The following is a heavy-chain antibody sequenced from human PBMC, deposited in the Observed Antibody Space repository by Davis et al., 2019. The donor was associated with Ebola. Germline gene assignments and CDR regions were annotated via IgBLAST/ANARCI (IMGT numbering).Heavy chain of an antibody. CDR2: IYLGDSDA. V-gene: IGHV5-51*01. CDR3: ARLSAGTAYLSYYYYGMDV. Sequence: GESLKISCYGSGYNFRDYWIVWVRQMPGKGLEWMGNIYLGDSDARYSPSFQGQVTISADKSISTAYLQWSSLKASDTAMYYCARLSAGTAYLSYYYYGMDVWGKGTKVTVSS. J-gene: IGHJ6*04. CDR1: GYNFRDYW. D-gene: IGHD6-19*01.